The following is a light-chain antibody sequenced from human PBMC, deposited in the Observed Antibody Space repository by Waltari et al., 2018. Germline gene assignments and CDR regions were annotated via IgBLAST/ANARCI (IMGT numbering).Light chain of an antibody. CDR2: GAS. J-gene: IGKJ4*01. Sequence: EMVLTQSPGTLSLSPGERATLSSRASQTVRTTYLACYQQKPGQAPTLLSYGASTTATGIPDRFGGSVSETDFSLSISSLEPEDCAVYYCQQYDISPLTFGGGTRVEIK. CDR1: QTVRTTY. CDR3: QQYDISPLT. V-gene: IGKV3-20*01.